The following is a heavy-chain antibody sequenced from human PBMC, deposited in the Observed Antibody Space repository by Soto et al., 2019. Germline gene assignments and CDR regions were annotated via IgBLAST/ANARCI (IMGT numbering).Heavy chain of an antibody. D-gene: IGHD6-19*01. J-gene: IGHJ3*02. CDR3: AGDHGAVAGTEAFDI. CDR2: ISSSGSTI. Sequence: GGSLRLSCAASGFTFSSYEMNWVRQAPGKGLEWVSYISSSGSTIYYADSVKGRFTISRDNAKNSLYLQMNSLRAEDTAVYYCAGDHGAVAGTEAFDIWGQGTMVTVSS. CDR1: GFTFSSYE. V-gene: IGHV3-48*03.